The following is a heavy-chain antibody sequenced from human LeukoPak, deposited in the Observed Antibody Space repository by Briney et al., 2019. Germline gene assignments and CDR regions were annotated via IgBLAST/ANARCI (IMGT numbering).Heavy chain of an antibody. Sequence: SETLSLTCAVYGGSFSGYYWSWIRQPPGKGLEWIGYIYYSGSTNYNPFLKSRVTISVDTSNNKFSLKLTSLTAADTAVYYCVRHLSAGRPAFDIWGQGTMVTVSS. CDR1: GGSFSGYY. CDR2: IYYSGST. CDR3: VRHLSAGRPAFDI. D-gene: IGHD2-15*01. J-gene: IGHJ3*02. V-gene: IGHV4-59*08.